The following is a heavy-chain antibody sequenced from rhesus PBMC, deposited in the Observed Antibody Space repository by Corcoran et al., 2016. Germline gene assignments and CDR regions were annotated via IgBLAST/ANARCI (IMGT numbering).Heavy chain of an antibody. D-gene: IGHD6-31*01. J-gene: IGHJ4*01. CDR2: IYGSSTST. V-gene: IGHV4S10*01. Sequence: QVQLQESGPGVVKPSETLSLTCAVSGGAISDSYRWSWIRQPPGKGLEGIGYIYGSSTSTNYNPSLKSRVTISTDTSKNQFSLKLSSVTAADTAVYYCARGPYSSGYDYWGQGVLVTVSS. CDR3: ARGPYSSGYDY. CDR1: GGAISDSYR.